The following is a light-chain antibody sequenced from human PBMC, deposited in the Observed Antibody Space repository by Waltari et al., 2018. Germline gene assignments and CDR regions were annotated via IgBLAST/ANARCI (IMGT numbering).Light chain of an antibody. CDR1: QSFGRT. V-gene: IGKV3-20*01. CDR3: QHYVRLPAT. CDR2: CTS. J-gene: IGKJ1*01. Sequence: VLTQSPGTLYLSPGERTTLFCRASQSFGRTLAWYQQKPGQAPLLPISCTSSRDTDIPDRFSGIGSGTHFSLTINRREPEDFAVYYCQHYVRLPATFGQGTKVEIK.